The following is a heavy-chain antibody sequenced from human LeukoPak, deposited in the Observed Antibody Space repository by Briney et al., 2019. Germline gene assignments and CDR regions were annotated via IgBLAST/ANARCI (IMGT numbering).Heavy chain of an antibody. Sequence: PSETLSLTCSVSGGSIRSSDDYWGFVRQTPGKGLEWMGSIYYTGSSHYNPSLKSRATISVDTSKNQFSLKLTSVTAADTAVYYCARSDLYGDYPPGKFWGQGTLVTVSS. CDR1: GGSIRSSDDY. D-gene: IGHD4-17*01. CDR3: ARSDLYGDYPPGKF. CDR2: IYYTGSS. V-gene: IGHV4-39*07. J-gene: IGHJ4*02.